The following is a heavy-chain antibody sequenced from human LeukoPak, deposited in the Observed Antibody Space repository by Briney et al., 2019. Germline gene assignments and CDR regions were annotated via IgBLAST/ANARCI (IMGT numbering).Heavy chain of an antibody. CDR2: ISPNSGGT. D-gene: IGHD1-26*01. CDR3: ARDLRRSGSYWNLNDY. Sequence: GASVKVSCKASGYTFTGYYMHWVRQAPGQGLEWMGWISPNSGGTNYAQKFQGRVTMTRDTSISTAYMELSRLRSDDTAVYYCARDLRRSGSYWNLNDYWGQGTLVTVSS. J-gene: IGHJ4*02. CDR1: GYTFTGYY. V-gene: IGHV1-2*02.